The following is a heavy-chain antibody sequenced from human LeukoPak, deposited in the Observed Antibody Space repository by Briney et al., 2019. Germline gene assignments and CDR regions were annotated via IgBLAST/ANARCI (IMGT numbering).Heavy chain of an antibody. D-gene: IGHD6-19*01. V-gene: IGHV4-34*01. CDR2: ITHSGNT. Sequence: SETLPLTCAVYVGSFSGYCWNWIRQSPGKGLEWVGEITHSGNTNYNPSLKSRVTISIDTSKNQFSLKLSSVTAADTAVYYCARRQWLGRSPFDYWGQGTLGTVSS. J-gene: IGHJ4*02. CDR1: VGSFSGYC. CDR3: ARRQWLGRSPFDY.